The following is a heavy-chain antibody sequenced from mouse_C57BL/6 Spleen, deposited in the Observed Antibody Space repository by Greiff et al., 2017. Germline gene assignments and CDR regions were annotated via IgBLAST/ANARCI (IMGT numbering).Heavy chain of an antibody. CDR3: ARGGLTGAWFAY. Sequence: QVQLQQPGAELVKPGASVKMSCKASGYTFTSYWITWVKQRPGQGLEWIGDIYPGSGSTNYNEKFKSKATLTVDTSSSTAYMQLSSLTSEDSAVYYCARGGLTGAWFAYWGQGTLVTVSA. CDR1: GYTFTSYW. D-gene: IGHD4-1*01. V-gene: IGHV1-55*01. CDR2: IYPGSGST. J-gene: IGHJ3*01.